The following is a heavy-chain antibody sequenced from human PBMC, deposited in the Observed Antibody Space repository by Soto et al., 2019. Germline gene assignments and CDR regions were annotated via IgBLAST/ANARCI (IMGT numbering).Heavy chain of an antibody. J-gene: IGHJ6*02. CDR1: GYSFTSYW. CDR3: ASGVVAASYYYYGMDV. V-gene: IGHV5-10-1*01. CDR2: IDPSDSYT. D-gene: IGHD2-15*01. Sequence: GESLKISCKGSGYSFTSYWISWVRQMPGKGLEWMGRIDPSDSYTNYSPSFQGHVTISADKSISTAYLQWSSLKASDTAMYYCASGVVAASYYYYGMDVWGQGTTVTVSS.